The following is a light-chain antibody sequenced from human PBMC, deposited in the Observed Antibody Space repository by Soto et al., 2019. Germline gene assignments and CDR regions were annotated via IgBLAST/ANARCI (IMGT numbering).Light chain of an antibody. Sequence: EIVLTQSPAPLPLSPGESAALCCRASQSVSSYLAWYQQKPGQAPRLLIYDASTRAPGMPARFSGSGSGTDFTLTISSLEPEDFAVYYCQQRSNWPPITFGQGTRLEI. CDR3: QQRSNWPPIT. V-gene: IGKV3-11*01. J-gene: IGKJ5*01. CDR2: DAS. CDR1: QSVSSY.